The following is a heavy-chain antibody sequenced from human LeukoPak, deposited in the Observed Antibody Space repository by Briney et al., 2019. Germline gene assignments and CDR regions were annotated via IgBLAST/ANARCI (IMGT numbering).Heavy chain of an antibody. CDR1: GFSFSTSN. Sequence: QPGGSLRLSCAASGFSFSTSNMNWVRQAPGKGLEWVSYISTSSSTIYYADSVKGRSTISRDNAKNSLYLQMNSLRAEDTAVYYCASLGGPTAPLGWGQGTLVTVSS. J-gene: IGHJ4*02. V-gene: IGHV3-48*01. D-gene: IGHD3-16*01. CDR3: ASLGGPTAPLG. CDR2: ISTSSSTI.